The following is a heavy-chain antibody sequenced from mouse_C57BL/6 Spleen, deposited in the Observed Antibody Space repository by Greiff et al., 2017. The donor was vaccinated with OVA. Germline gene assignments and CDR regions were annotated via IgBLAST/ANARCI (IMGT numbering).Heavy chain of an antibody. Sequence: EVKLMESGGGLVKPGGSLKLSCAASGFTFSSYAMSWVRQTPEKRLEWVATISDGGGYTYYPDNVKGRFTISRDNAKNNLYLQMSHLKSEDTAMYYCAREGSITTVVATRYFDVWGTGTTVTVSS. J-gene: IGHJ1*03. CDR3: AREGSITTVVATRYFDV. CDR2: ISDGGGYT. D-gene: IGHD1-1*01. CDR1: GFTFSSYA. V-gene: IGHV5-4*01.